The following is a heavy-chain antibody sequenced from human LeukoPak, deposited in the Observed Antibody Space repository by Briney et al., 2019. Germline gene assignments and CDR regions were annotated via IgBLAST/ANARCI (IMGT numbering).Heavy chain of an antibody. CDR1: GFTFSSYG. CDR2: IWYDGSNK. CDR3: AKGTYGYVY. Sequence: GGSLRLSCAASGFTFSSYGMHWVRQAPGKGLGWVAVIWYDGSNKYYADSVKGRFTISRDNSKNTLYLQMNSLRAEDTAVYYCAKGTYGYVYWGQGTLVTVSS. V-gene: IGHV3-33*06. D-gene: IGHD5-18*01. J-gene: IGHJ4*02.